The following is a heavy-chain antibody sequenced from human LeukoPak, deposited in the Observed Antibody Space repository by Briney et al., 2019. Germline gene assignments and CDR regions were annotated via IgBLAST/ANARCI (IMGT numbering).Heavy chain of an antibody. Sequence: AAVEDSLKASGYTLTSYGISAVRPAPGQGGEGMGWIYAYNGNTNFEEKLQGRVTMTTDTSTSTAYMELRSLRSDDTAVYYCARARALIAVAGIQRLDYWGQGTLVTVSS. D-gene: IGHD6-19*01. CDR2: IYAYNGNT. V-gene: IGHV1-18*01. CDR3: ARARALIAVAGIQRLDY. CDR1: GYTLTSYG. J-gene: IGHJ4*02.